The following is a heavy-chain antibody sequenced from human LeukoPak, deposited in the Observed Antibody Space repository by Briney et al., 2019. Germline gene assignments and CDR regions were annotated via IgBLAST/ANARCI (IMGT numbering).Heavy chain of an antibody. D-gene: IGHD1-26*01. Sequence: GASVKVSCKASGYTFTSYYMHWVRQAPGQGLEWMGWINPNSGGTNYAQKFQGRVTMTRDTSISTAYMELSRLRSDDTAVYYCARGSGSYSENFDYWGQGTLVTVSS. CDR1: GYTFTSYY. V-gene: IGHV1-2*02. CDR2: INPNSGGT. CDR3: ARGSGSYSENFDY. J-gene: IGHJ4*02.